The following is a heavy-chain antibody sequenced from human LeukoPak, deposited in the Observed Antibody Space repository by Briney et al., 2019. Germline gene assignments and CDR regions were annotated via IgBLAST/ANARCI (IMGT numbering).Heavy chain of an antibody. D-gene: IGHD3-10*01. J-gene: IGHJ4*02. Sequence: GGSLRLSCAASGFTFSGYGMHWVRQAPGKGLEWVAFIPYDGSNEYYTDSVKGRFTISRDNSKNTLYLQMNSLRAEDSAVYFCAKDRPPQYDSGTYSDYWGQGTLVTVSS. CDR1: GFTFSGYG. CDR2: IPYDGSNE. V-gene: IGHV3-30*02. CDR3: AKDRPPQYDSGTYSDY.